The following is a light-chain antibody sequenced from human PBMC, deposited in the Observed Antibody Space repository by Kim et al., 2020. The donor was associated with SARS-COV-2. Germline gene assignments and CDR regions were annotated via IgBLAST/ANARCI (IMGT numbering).Light chain of an antibody. CDR2: RNN. J-gene: IGLJ3*02. Sequence: QSVLTQPPSASWTPGQRVTISCSGSSSNIGSKYVYWYQQLPGTAPKLLIYRNNQRPSGVPDRISGSKSGTSASLAISGLRSEDEADYYCAAWDDSLSGPVFGGGTQLTVL. V-gene: IGLV1-47*01. CDR1: SSNIGSKY. CDR3: AAWDDSLSGPV.